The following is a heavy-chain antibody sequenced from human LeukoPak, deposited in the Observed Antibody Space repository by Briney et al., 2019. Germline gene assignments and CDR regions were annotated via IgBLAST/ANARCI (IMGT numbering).Heavy chain of an antibody. D-gene: IGHD2-15*01. CDR2: ISAYNGNT. J-gene: IGHJ6*02. CDR3: ARDGCSGGICSPYYYYYGMDV. CDR1: GYTFTSYG. V-gene: IGHV1-18*01. Sequence: ASVKVSCKASGYTFTSYGISWVRQAPGQGLEWMGWISAYNGNTNYAQKLQGRVTMITDTSTSTAYMELRSLRSDDTAVYYCARDGCSGGICSPYYYYYGMDVWGQGTTVTVSS.